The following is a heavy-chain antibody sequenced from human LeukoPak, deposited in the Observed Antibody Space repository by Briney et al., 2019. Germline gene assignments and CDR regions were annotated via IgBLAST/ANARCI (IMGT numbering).Heavy chain of an antibody. CDR3: AIRSGTYPYYFDY. Sequence: GASVKVSCTTSGYTFTNYGISWVRQAPGQGLEWMGWISTYNGNTNYAQKLQGRVTMTTETSTSTAYMELRSLRTDDTVVYYCAIRSGTYPYYFDYWGPGTLVTVSS. J-gene: IGHJ4*02. V-gene: IGHV1-18*01. CDR2: ISTYNGNT. CDR1: GYTFTNYG. D-gene: IGHD1-26*01.